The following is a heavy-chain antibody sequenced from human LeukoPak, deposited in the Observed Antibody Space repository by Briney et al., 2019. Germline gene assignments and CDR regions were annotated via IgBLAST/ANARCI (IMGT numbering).Heavy chain of an antibody. CDR2: ISYDGSNK. CDR1: GFTFSSYA. V-gene: IGHV3-30*04. CDR3: ARDRGYGGIVATILDY. Sequence: GGSLRLSCAASGFTFSSYAMHWVRQAPGEGLEGVAVISYDGSNKYYADSVKGRFTISRDNSKNTLYLQMNSLRAEDTAVYYCARDRGYGGIVATILDYWGQGTLVTVSS. D-gene: IGHD5-12*01. J-gene: IGHJ4*02.